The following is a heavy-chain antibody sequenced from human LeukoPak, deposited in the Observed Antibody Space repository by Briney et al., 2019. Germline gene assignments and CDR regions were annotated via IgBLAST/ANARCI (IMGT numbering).Heavy chain of an antibody. V-gene: IGHV3-30*18. CDR3: AKRTAARGLITWFDP. J-gene: IGHJ5*02. CDR1: AFTFSRYG. Sequence: GRSLRLSCAASAFTFSRYGMHWVRPAPGRGLEWVAVISYDGSNKYYADYVKGRFTISRDNSKKTLYLQMNSLRAEETAVYYCAKRTAARGLITWFDPWGQGTLVLVSS. CDR2: ISYDGSNK. D-gene: IGHD2-2*01.